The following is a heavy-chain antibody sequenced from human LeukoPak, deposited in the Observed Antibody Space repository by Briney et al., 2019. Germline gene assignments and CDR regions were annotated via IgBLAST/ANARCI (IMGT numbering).Heavy chain of an antibody. Sequence: GGSLRLSCAASGFTFSGYAMSWVRQAPREGLEWVSAISGSGGSTYYADSVKGRFTISRDNSKNTLYLQMNSLRAEDTAVYYCAKIGDYDFWSGYFDYWGQGTLVTVSS. CDR3: AKIGDYDFWSGYFDY. CDR2: ISGSGGST. J-gene: IGHJ4*02. CDR1: GFTFSGYA. D-gene: IGHD3-3*01. V-gene: IGHV3-23*01.